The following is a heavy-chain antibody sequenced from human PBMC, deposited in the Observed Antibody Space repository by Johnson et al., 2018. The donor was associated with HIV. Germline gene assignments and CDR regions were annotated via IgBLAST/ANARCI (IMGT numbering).Heavy chain of an antibody. J-gene: IGHJ3*02. CDR2: ISYDGSNK. D-gene: IGHD3-3*02. V-gene: IGHV3-30*03. Sequence: VQVLESGGGVVQPGRSLRLSCAASGFTFSSYGMHWVRQAPGKGLEWVAVISYDGSNKYYADSVKGRFTVSRDNAENSLYLLMNSLRAEDTAVYYCARAHLIFPKNPFDIWGQGTMVTVSS. CDR1: GFTFSSYG. CDR3: ARAHLIFPKNPFDI.